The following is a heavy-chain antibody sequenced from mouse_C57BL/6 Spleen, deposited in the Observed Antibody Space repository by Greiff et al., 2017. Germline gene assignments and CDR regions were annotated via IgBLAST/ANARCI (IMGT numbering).Heavy chain of an antibody. CDR3: ARVTTHYYAMDD. Sequence: EVKLVESGAGLVKPGASLKLSCAASGFTFTDYGMHWVRQAPEKGLEWVAYICTGSSTIYYADTLKGRFTFTTDNATNTLFLQMTSLRSEDTAMYYCARVTTHYYAMDDWGKGTTVTVAS. CDR1: GFTFTDYG. D-gene: IGHD2-3*01. V-gene: IGHV5-17*01. CDR2: ICTGSSTI. J-gene: IGHJ4*01.